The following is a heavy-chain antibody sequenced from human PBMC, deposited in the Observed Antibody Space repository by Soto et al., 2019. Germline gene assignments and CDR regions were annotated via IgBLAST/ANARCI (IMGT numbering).Heavy chain of an antibody. CDR1: GGTFSSYA. V-gene: IGHV1-69*13. Sequence: ASVKVSCKASGGTFSSYAISWVRQAPGQGLEWMGGIIPIFGTANYAQKIQGRVTITADESTSTAYMELSSLRSEDTAVYYCARYYYDFWSGSPKTNYYYGMDVWGQGTTVTV. J-gene: IGHJ6*02. CDR3: ARYYYDFWSGSPKTNYYYGMDV. CDR2: IIPIFGTA. D-gene: IGHD3-3*01.